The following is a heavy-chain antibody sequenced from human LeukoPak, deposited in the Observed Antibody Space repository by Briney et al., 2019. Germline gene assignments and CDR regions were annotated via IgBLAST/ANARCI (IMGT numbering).Heavy chain of an antibody. CDR2: IFPGDSDT. CDR1: GSPFTYYW. CDR3: ARRAGTGYFDY. V-gene: IGHV5-51*01. J-gene: IGHJ4*02. D-gene: IGHD6-19*01. Sequence: GESLEISCRPSGSPFTYYWVAWLRQLPGKGREWMGFIFPGDSDTRYSPSFQGQVTISADKSTSTAYLQWSSLTASDTAIYYCARRAGTGYFDYWGQGSLVTVSS.